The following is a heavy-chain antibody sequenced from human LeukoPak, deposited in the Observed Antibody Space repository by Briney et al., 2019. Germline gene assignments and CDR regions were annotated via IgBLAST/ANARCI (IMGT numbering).Heavy chain of an antibody. CDR1: GFTFSSYS. J-gene: IGHJ4*02. D-gene: IGHD1-26*01. CDR3: AKEGPGNYYSAYFDS. Sequence: GGSLRLSCAASGFTFSSYSMNWVRQAPGKGLEWVSSISSSSSYIYYADSVKGRFTISRDNAKNSLYLQMNSLRAEDTAVYYCAKEGPGNYYSAYFDSWGQGTLVTVSS. V-gene: IGHV3-21*01. CDR2: ISSSSSYI.